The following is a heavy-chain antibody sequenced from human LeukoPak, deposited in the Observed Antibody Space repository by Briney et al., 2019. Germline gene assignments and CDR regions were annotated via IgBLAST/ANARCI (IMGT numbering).Heavy chain of an antibody. CDR2: MNPNSGNT. Sequence: GASVKVSCKASGYTFTSYDINWVRQATGQGLEWMGWMNPNSGNTGYAQKFQGRVTMTRNTSISTAYMELRSLRSDDTAVYYCARAWGVTIAAAGTNDYWGQGTLVTVSS. D-gene: IGHD6-13*01. J-gene: IGHJ4*02. V-gene: IGHV1-8*01. CDR1: GYTFTSYD. CDR3: ARAWGVTIAAAGTNDY.